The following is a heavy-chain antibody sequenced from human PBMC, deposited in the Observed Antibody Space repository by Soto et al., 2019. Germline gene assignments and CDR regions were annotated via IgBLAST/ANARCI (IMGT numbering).Heavy chain of an antibody. CDR1: GGSISSYY. Sequence: NPSETLSLTCTVSGGSISSYYWSWIRQTPGKGLEWIGYIFYFGSTNYNPSLKSRVTLSIDTSKNQLSLKLSSVTAADTAVYYCARHSPDFDWLSQFDYCGQGTLVTVSS. D-gene: IGHD3-9*01. CDR3: ARHSPDFDWLSQFDY. J-gene: IGHJ4*02. CDR2: IFYFGST. V-gene: IGHV4-59*08.